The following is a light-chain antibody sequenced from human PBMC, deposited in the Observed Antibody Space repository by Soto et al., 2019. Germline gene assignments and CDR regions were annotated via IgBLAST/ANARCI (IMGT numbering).Light chain of an antibody. CDR3: KQRTNWRII. V-gene: IGKV3-11*01. CDR1: QSVSSS. Sequence: EIVLTQSPAILSLSPGERATLSCRASQSVSSSLAWYQQKPGQAPRLLIYDTFNRATDIQPRFSGSGSGTDFTLTISSLEPEDFAVYYCKQRTNWRIIFGQGTRLEI. J-gene: IGKJ5*01. CDR2: DTF.